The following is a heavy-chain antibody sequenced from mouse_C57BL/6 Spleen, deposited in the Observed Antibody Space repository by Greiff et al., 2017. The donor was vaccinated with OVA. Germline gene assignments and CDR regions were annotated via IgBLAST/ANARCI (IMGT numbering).Heavy chain of an antibody. Sequence: VQLQQPGAELVMPGASVKLSCKASGYTFTSYWMHWVKQRPGQGLEWIGEIDPSDSYTNYNQKFKGKSTLTVDKSSSTAYMQLSSLTSEDSAVYYCARWGLLRYFDVWGTGTTVTVSS. V-gene: IGHV1-69*01. CDR2: IDPSDSYT. J-gene: IGHJ1*03. CDR1: GYTFTSYW. D-gene: IGHD2-3*01. CDR3: ARWGLLRYFDV.